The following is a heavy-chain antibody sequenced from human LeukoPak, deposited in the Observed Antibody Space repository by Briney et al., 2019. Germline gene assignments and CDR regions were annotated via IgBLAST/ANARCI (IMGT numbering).Heavy chain of an antibody. CDR2: IKQDESEK. CDR1: AFTFSSYW. D-gene: IGHD7-27*01. Sequence: GGSLRLSCAASAFTFSSYWMSWVRQAPGKGLEWVANIKQDESEKYYVDSVKGRFTISRDNAKNSLYLQMNSLRAEDTAVYYCARDWNWGFDYWGRGTLVTVSS. CDR3: ARDWNWGFDY. V-gene: IGHV3-7*05. J-gene: IGHJ4*02.